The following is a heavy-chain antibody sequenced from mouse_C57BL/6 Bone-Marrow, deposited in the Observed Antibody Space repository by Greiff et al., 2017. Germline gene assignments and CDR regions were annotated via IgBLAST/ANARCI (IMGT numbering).Heavy chain of an antibody. CDR1: GFTFSSYA. J-gene: IGHJ3*01. CDR3: ARDPISPSY. D-gene: IGHD6-5*01. Sequence: EVQLVESVGGLVKPGGSLKLSCAASGFTFSSYAMSWVRQTPEKRLEWVATISDGGSYTYYPDNVKGRFTISRDNSKNNLYLQMSHLKSEDTAMYYCARDPISPSYWGQGTLVTVSA. V-gene: IGHV5-4*01. CDR2: ISDGGSYT.